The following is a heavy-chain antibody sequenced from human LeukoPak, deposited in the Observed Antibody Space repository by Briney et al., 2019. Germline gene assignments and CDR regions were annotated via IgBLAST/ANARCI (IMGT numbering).Heavy chain of an antibody. CDR2: INPNSGNR. CDR3: ARQEFDY. V-gene: IGHV1-8*01. CDR1: GYTFTSLD. J-gene: IGHJ4*02. Sequence: ASVKVSCKASGYTFTSLDINWVRQATGQGLEWMGWINPNSGNRGYAQQFQGRVTITRDTSISTAYMELRSLRSDDTAVYYCARQEFDYWGQGTLVTVSS.